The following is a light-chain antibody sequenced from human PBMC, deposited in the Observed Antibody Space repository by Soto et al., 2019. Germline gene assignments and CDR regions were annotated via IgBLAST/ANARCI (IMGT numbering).Light chain of an antibody. Sequence: SQSVSSSYLAWYQQKPGQAPRLLIYGASSRATGIPDRFSGSGSGTDFTLTISRLEPEDFAVYYCQQYGSSPRTFGQGTMVYIK. CDR3: QQYGSSPRT. J-gene: IGKJ1*01. CDR2: GAS. CDR1: QSVSSSY. V-gene: IGKV3-20*01.